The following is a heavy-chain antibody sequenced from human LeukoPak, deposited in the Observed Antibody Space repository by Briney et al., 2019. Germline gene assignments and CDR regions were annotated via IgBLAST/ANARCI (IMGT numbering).Heavy chain of an antibody. V-gene: IGHV4-61*09. D-gene: IGHD6-6*01. CDR2: IYTSGST. CDR3: AREGQQLVPPFDY. Sequence: KPSETLSLTCTVSGGSISSGSYYWSWIRQPAGKGLEWIGHIYTSGSTSYNPSLKSRVAISIDTSKNQFSLKLSSVTAPDTAVYYCAREGQQLVPPFDYWGQGTLVTVSS. CDR1: GGSISSGSYY. J-gene: IGHJ4*02.